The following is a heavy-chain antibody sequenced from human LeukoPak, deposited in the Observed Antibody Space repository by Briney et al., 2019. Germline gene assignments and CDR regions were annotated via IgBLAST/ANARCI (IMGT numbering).Heavy chain of an antibody. D-gene: IGHD5-24*01. V-gene: IGHV3-7*01. Sequence: GGSLRLSCAASGFTFSSHWMSWVRQAPGKGLEWVANIKQDGSEKYYVDSVKGRFTISRDNAKNSLYLQMNSLRAEDTAVYYCARGVRWLQLFNYWGQGTLVTVSS. CDR3: ARGVRWLQLFNY. CDR2: IKQDGSEK. J-gene: IGHJ4*02. CDR1: GFTFSSHW.